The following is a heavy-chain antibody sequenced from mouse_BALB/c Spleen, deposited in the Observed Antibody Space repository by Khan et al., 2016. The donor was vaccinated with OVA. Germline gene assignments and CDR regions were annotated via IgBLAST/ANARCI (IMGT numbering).Heavy chain of an antibody. CDR1: GYSITRDYA. CDR3: VRGRSY. Sequence: VQLKESGPGLVKPSQSLSLTCTVTGYSITRDYAWNWIRQFPGNKLAWLGYINYSGRTSYTPSLKSRISITRDTSKNQFFLQLNSVTTEDTATYYCVRGRSYWGQGTLVTVAA. CDR2: INYSGRT. V-gene: IGHV3-2*02. D-gene: IGHD3-3*01. J-gene: IGHJ3*01.